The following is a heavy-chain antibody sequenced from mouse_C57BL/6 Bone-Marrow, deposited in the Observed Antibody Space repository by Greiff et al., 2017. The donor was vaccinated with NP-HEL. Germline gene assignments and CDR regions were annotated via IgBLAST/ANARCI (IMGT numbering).Heavy chain of an antibody. D-gene: IGHD1-1*01. CDR3: ARVAPITTVVADV. CDR1: GFTFSDYY. J-gene: IGHJ1*03. CDR2: INYDGSST. V-gene: IGHV5-16*01. Sequence: EVKVEESGGGLVQPGGSMKLSCVASGFTFSDYYMAWVRQVPEKGLEWVANINYDGSSTYYLDSLKSRFIISRDNAKNILYLQMSSLKSEDTATYYCARVAPITTVVADVWGTGTTVTVSS.